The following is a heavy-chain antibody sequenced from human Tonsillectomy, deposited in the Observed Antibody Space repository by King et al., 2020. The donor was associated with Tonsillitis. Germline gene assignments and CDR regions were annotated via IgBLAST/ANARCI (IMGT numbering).Heavy chain of an antibody. J-gene: IGHJ3*02. CDR1: GFPFDDYS. CDR3: ARRKIVETLLGVSDI. V-gene: IGHV3-9*01. Sequence: VQLVESGGGLVQPGGSLRLSCAASGFPFDDYSMRWVRQAPGKGLEGVSGIICNSGSIGYEVSLKGRFTNSRDNAKNSLYLQMNRLRVEDTALYYCARRKIVETLLGVSDIWGQGTMVTVSS. CDR2: IICNSGSI. D-gene: IGHD1-26*01.